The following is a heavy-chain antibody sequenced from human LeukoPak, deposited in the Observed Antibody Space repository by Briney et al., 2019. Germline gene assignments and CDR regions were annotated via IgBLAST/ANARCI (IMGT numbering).Heavy chain of an antibody. CDR2: VSSNGGNT. V-gene: IGHV3-64D*08. CDR1: GFTFSSYA. D-gene: IGHD3-22*01. Sequence: GGSLRLSCSASGFTFSSYAMHWVRQAPGKGLEYVSTVSSNGGNTYYADSVKGRFTISRDNSKNTVFLQMSSLRADDTAVYYCARTITMIKRYFDFWGQGTLVTVSS. CDR3: ARTITMIKRYFDF. J-gene: IGHJ4*02.